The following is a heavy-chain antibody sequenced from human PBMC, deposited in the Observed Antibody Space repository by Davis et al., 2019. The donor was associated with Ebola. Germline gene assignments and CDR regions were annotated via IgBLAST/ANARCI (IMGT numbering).Heavy chain of an antibody. CDR3: AKDRSAARTYYYYGMDV. CDR1: GFTFSSYG. V-gene: IGHV3-30*02. D-gene: IGHD6-13*01. J-gene: IGHJ6*02. Sequence: GESLKISCAASGFTFSSYGMHWVRQAPGKGLEWVAFIRYDGSNKYYADSVKGRFTISRDNSKNTLYLQMNSLRVEDTAVYYCAKDRSAARTYYYYGMDVWGQGTTVTVSS. CDR2: IRYDGSNK.